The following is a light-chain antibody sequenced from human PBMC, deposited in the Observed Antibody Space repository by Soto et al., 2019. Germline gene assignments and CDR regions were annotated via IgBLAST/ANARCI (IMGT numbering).Light chain of an antibody. J-gene: IGKJ3*01. V-gene: IGKV1-33*01. CDR2: DAS. CDR3: QQYDDSIT. Sequence: DIQMTQSPSSLSASVGDRVTITCQASQDIRNYLNWYQQKPGKAPKLLIYDASNLETGVPSRFMGSASGTDFTFTISSLQPEDFATYYCQQYDDSITFGPGTKVDMK. CDR1: QDIRNY.